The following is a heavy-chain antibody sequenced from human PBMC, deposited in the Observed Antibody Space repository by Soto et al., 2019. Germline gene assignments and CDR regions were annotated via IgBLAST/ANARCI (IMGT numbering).Heavy chain of an antibody. CDR2: ISGTGGGT. Sequence: GGSLRLSCAASGFTFWTYAMSWVRQAPGKGLEWVSVISGTGGGTSYADSVKGRFTISRDNSKNTLYLQMNSLGVEDTAVYYCARHPPPGYYYDSSGYYGYFQHWGQGTPVTVSS. D-gene: IGHD3-22*01. CDR3: ARHPPPGYYYDSSGYYGYFQH. CDR1: GFTFWTYA. J-gene: IGHJ1*01. V-gene: IGHV3-23*01.